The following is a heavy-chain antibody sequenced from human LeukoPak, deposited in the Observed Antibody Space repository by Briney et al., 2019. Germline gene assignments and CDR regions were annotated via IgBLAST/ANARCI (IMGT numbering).Heavy chain of an antibody. CDR2: INPYSGGT. CDR3: ARDEGIVGATD. Sequence: ASVKVSCKASGYTFTRCYMHWVRQAPGQGREGRGWINPYSGGTNYAQKLQGRVTMTRDTSISSAYMELSRLRSDDTAVYYCARDEGIVGATDWGQGTLVTVSS. V-gene: IGHV1-2*02. D-gene: IGHD1-26*01. J-gene: IGHJ4*02. CDR1: GYTFTRCY.